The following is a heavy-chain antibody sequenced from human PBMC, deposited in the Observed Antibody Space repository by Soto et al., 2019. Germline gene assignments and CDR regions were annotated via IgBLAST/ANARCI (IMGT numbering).Heavy chain of an antibody. V-gene: IGHV3-33*01. CDR3: ARGPSSGWYHVY. J-gene: IGHJ4*02. CDR2: IWYDGSNK. CDR1: EFTFSSYG. D-gene: IGHD6-19*01. Sequence: HPGGSLRLPCAASEFTFSSYGMHWVRQAPGKGLEWVAVIWYDGSNKYYADSVKGRFTISRDNSKNTLYLQMNSLRAEDTAVYYCARGPSSGWYHVYWGQGTLVTVSS.